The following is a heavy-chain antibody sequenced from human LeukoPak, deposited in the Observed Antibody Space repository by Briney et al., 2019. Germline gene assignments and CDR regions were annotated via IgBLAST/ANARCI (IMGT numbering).Heavy chain of an antibody. V-gene: IGHV4-59*01. CDR2: IYCSGST. CDR1: GGSISSYY. CDR3: ARAPVGNWFDP. J-gene: IGHJ5*02. Sequence: SETLSLTYTVSGGSISSYYWSWIRQPPGKGLEWIGYIYCSGSTNYNPSLKSRVTISVDTSKNQFSLKLSSVTAADTAVYYCARAPVGNWFDPWGQGTLVTVSS.